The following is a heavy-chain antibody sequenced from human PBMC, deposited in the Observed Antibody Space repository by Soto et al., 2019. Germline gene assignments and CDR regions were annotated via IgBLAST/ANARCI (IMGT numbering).Heavy chain of an antibody. CDR2: ISHDGSNQ. J-gene: IGHJ4*02. V-gene: IGHV3-30*18. Sequence: PGASLRLSCVASGFTLRTSGMHWVRQAPSKGLEWVAVISHDGSNQFYAESVKGRVTISRDNSKNMLYLQMNSLRADDSAVYFCAKDSSAAFDYWGQGTVLTVSS. CDR3: AKDSSAAFDY. CDR1: GFTLRTSG. D-gene: IGHD6-25*01.